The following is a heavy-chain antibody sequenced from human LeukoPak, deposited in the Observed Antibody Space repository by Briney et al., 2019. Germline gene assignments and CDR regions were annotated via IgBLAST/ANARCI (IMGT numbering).Heavy chain of an antibody. CDR2: ISGNGGVI. J-gene: IGHJ5*02. Sequence: PGGSLRLSCAASGSTFSDNYMTWVRQAPGKGLEWLSYISGNGGVIQYADSVKGRFTISRDNAKNLLYLQMDSLRVEDTAIYYCAKALYDSPLAGDPWGQGTLVTVSS. CDR1: GSTFSDNY. V-gene: IGHV3-11*01. D-gene: IGHD3-22*01. CDR3: AKALYDSPLAGDP.